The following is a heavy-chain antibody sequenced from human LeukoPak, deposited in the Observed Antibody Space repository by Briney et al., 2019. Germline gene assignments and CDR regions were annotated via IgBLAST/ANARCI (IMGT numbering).Heavy chain of an antibody. J-gene: IGHJ3*02. D-gene: IGHD3-9*01. CDR2: MNPNSGNT. V-gene: IGHV1-8*01. Sequence: ASVKVSCKASGYTFTSYDINWVRQATGQGLEWMGWMNPNSGNTGYAQKFQGRVTMTRNTSISTAYMELSSLRSEDTAVYYCSRWYYDILTGYYGLDAFDIWGQGTMVTVSS. CDR1: GYTFTSYD. CDR3: SRWYYDILTGYYGLDAFDI.